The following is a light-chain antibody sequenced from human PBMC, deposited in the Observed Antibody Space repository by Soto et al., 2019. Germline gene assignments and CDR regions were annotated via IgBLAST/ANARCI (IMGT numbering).Light chain of an antibody. J-gene: IGLJ2*01. Sequence: QSALTQPASVSGSPGQSVTISCTGTSSDVGGYNYVSWYQQHPGKAPKLMIYDVSNRPSGVANRFSGSKSGNTASLTISGLQADDDADYYCSSYTTSSSHVVFGGGTKVTVL. V-gene: IGLV2-14*01. CDR3: SSYTTSSSHVV. CDR2: DVS. CDR1: SSDVGGYNY.